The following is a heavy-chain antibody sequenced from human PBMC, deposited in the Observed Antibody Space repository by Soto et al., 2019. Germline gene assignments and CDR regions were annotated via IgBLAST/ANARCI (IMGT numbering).Heavy chain of an antibody. D-gene: IGHD6-6*01. J-gene: IGHJ5*02. Sequence: HGASLKISCQGSGYNFASFWIGWVRQTPGKGREWMGISFPSGSDTRYSPSFQAQVTMSVDKSIKTAYLQWSSLEASDTAIYYCARHGSIGTRLNYFDPWGQGTQVTVSS. CDR1: GYNFASFW. CDR3: ARHGSIGTRLNYFDP. CDR2: SFPSGSDT. V-gene: IGHV5-51*01.